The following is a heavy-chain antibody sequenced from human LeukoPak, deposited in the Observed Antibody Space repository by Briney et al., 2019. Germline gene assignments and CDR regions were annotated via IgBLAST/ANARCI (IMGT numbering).Heavy chain of an antibody. D-gene: IGHD2-15*01. J-gene: IGHJ3*02. V-gene: IGHV3-23*01. CDR2: ISGSGGTT. Sequence: GGSLGLSCAASGFTFSSYAMSWFRQAPGKGLEWVSAISGSGGTTYYADSVKGRCTISRDNSKNTLYLQMNSLRAEDTAVYYCAKDGYCSGGTCSGIRGDIWGQGTMVTVSS. CDR1: GFTFSSYA. CDR3: AKDGYCSGGTCSGIRGDI.